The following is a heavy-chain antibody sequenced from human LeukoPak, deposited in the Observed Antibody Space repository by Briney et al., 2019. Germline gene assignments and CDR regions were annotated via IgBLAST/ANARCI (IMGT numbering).Heavy chain of an antibody. D-gene: IGHD6-13*01. CDR2: INHSGST. CDR3: ARVGGRRSSSYLASDY. CDR1: GGSFSGYY. Sequence: SETLSLTCAVYGGSFSGYYWSWICHPPGKGLESIEKINHSGSTNYNPSLKSRVTISVDTSKNQFSLKLSSVTAADTAVYYCARVGGRRSSSYLASDYWGQGTLVTVSS. V-gene: IGHV4-34*01. J-gene: IGHJ4*02.